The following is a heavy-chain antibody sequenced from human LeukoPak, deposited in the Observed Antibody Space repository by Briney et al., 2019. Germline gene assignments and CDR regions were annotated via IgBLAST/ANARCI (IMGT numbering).Heavy chain of an antibody. CDR2: ISANGGST. CDR1: GFTFSRYA. V-gene: IGHV3-64D*06. D-gene: IGHD3-22*01. CDR3: VKDDSYYYDSGGYPT. J-gene: IGHJ3*01. Sequence: GGSLRLSCSASGFTFSRYAMHWVRQAPGKGLEYVSAISANGGSTYYADPVKGRFTISRDNSKNTLCLQMSSLRAEDTAVYYCVKDDSYYYDSGGYPTWGQGTMVTVSS.